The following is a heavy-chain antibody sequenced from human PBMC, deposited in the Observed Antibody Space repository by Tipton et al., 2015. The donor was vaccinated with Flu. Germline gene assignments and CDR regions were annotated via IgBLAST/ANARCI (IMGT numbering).Heavy chain of an antibody. Sequence: TLSLTCTVSGGSISSSSYYWGWIRQPPGKGLEWIGEINHSGSTNYNPSLKSRVTISVDTSKNQFSLKLSSVTAADTAVYYCVGAHSYGYVSLDYWGQGTLVTVSS. CDR2: INHSGST. J-gene: IGHJ4*02. CDR3: VGAHSYGYVSLDY. CDR1: GGSISSSSYY. D-gene: IGHD5-18*01. V-gene: IGHV4-39*07.